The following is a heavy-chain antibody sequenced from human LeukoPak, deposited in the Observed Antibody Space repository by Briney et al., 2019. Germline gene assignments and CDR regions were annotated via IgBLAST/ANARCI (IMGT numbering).Heavy chain of an antibody. CDR1: GSTFSNYA. Sequence: GGSLRLSCAASGSTFSNYAMSWVRQAPGKGLEWVSGSGSGGSIYYADSVKGRFTISRDNSKNTLFLQMNSLRAEDTAVYYCAKDFWSGYYPNYWGQGTLVTVSS. CDR3: AKDFWSGYYPNY. J-gene: IGHJ4*02. V-gene: IGHV3-23*01. CDR2: SGSGGSI. D-gene: IGHD3-3*01.